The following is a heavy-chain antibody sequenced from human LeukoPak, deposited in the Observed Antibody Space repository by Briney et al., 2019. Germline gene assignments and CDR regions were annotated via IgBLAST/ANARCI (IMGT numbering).Heavy chain of an antibody. CDR2: INHNGNT. V-gene: IGHV4-34*01. Sequence: PSETLSLTCAVYGGSFSDYYWSWIRQPPGKGLEWIGEINHNGNTNYNPSLQGRVTVSVDTSKNQLSLNLNSVTAADTAMYYCSRGGINWGQGTLVTVSS. D-gene: IGHD1-14*01. J-gene: IGHJ4*02. CDR3: SRGGIN. CDR1: GGSFSDYY.